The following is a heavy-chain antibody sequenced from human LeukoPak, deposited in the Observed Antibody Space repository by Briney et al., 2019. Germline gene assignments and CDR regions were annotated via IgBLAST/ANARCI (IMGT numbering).Heavy chain of an antibody. CDR1: GDTFNNYF. D-gene: IGHD3-10*01. CDR3: ARGGYYGSGTYLFDP. V-gene: IGHV1-69*06. CDR2: ILPISGTA. J-gene: IGHJ5*02. Sequence: PVASVKVSCKASGDTFNNYFLAWVRQAPGQGLEWMGGILPISGTADYAQKFQGRVSITADMSTSTRYMELSSLRSEDTAVYYCARGGYYGSGTYLFDPWGQGTLVTVTS.